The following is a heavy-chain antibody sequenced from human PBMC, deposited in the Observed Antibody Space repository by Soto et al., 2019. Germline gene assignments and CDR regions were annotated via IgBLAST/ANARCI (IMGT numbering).Heavy chain of an antibody. CDR2: IYYSGST. D-gene: IGHD4-17*01. J-gene: IGHJ5*02. V-gene: IGHV4-59*02. CDR3: ARLPWADYGGIFDP. Sequence: SETLSLTCTVSGASVSDGYWSWIRQPPGKKLEWIGYIYYSGSTNYNPSLKSRVTISVDTSKNQFSLKLYSVTTADTAMYYCARLPWADYGGIFDPWGQGTLVTVSS. CDR1: GASVSDGY.